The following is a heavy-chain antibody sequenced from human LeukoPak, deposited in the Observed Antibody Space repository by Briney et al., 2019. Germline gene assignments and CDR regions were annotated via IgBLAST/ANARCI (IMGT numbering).Heavy chain of an antibody. J-gene: IGHJ4*02. CDR2: ISYDGSNK. CDR1: GDTFTKYW. V-gene: IGHV3-30*19. D-gene: IGHD3-3*01. Sequence: GESLKISCEGFGDTFTKYWIGWVRQAPGKGLEWVALISYDGSNKYNADSVKGRFTISGDNSKNTLYLQMHSLRAEDTAVYYCARDGDMRTTSIFGVVLGWGQGTLVTVSS. CDR3: ARDGDMRTTSIFGVVLG.